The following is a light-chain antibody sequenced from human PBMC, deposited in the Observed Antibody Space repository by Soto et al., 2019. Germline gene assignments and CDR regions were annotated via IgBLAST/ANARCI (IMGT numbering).Light chain of an antibody. CDR3: TSYTSSSTSYV. V-gene: IGLV2-14*01. CDR1: SSDVGGYKY. CDR2: EAT. Sequence: QSVLTQPASVSGSPGQSITISCSGTSSDVGGYKYVSWYQQYPGKAPKLIIYEATNRPSGVSNRFSGSKSGNTASLTISGLQAEDEADYCCTSYTSSSTSYVFGTGTKLTVL. J-gene: IGLJ1*01.